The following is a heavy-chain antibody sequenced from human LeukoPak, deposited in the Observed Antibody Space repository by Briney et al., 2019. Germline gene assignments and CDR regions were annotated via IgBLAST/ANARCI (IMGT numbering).Heavy chain of an antibody. V-gene: IGHV3-30*18. D-gene: IGHD6-19*01. CDR3: AKEHAHQYSSPLDY. CDR1: GFTFSSYG. CDR2: ISYDGSNK. J-gene: IGHJ4*02. Sequence: GRSLRLSCAASGFTFSSYGMHWVRQAPGKGLEWVAVISYDGSNKYYADSVKGRFTISRDNSKNTLYLQMNSLRAEDTAVYYCAKEHAHQYSSPLDYWGQGTLVTVSS.